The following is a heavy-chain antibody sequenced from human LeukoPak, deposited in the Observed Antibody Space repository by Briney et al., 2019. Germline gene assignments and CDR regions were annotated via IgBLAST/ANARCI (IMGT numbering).Heavy chain of an antibody. CDR3: ARPSDAFDI. CDR1: GGSFSGYY. J-gene: IGHJ3*02. V-gene: IGHV4-34*01. CDR2: INHSGST. Sequence: PSETLSLTCAVYGGSFSGYYWSWIRQPPGKGLEWIGEINHSGSTNYNPSLKSRVTISVDTSKNQFSLKLSSVIAADTAVYYCARPSDAFDIWGQGTMVTVSS.